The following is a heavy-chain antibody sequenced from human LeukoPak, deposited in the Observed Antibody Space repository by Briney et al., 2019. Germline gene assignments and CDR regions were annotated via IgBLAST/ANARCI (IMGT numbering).Heavy chain of an antibody. D-gene: IGHD5-12*01. J-gene: IGHJ4*02. Sequence: GGSLRLSCAASGFTFSPYTVHWVRQAPGKGLKHVSSISSNGGSTHHANSVNGRFSISRDNSKNTLYLQMNSLRAEDTAVYYCAKDRRVATSIFDYWGQGTLVTVSS. CDR1: GFTFSPYT. CDR2: ISSNGGST. V-gene: IGHV3-64*01. CDR3: AKDRRVATSIFDY.